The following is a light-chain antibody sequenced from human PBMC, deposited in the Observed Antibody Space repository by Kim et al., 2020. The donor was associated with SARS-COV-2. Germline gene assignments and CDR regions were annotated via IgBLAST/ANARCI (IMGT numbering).Light chain of an antibody. CDR1: SSDVGGYNY. J-gene: IGLJ1*01. CDR3: SSYAGSNSLV. Sequence: GQSVTISCTGTSSDVGGYNYVSWYQQHPGKAPKLMIYDVSKRPSGVPVRFSGSKSGNTASLTVSGLQVEDEADYYCSSYAGSNSLVFGTGTKVTVL. V-gene: IGLV2-8*01. CDR2: DVS.